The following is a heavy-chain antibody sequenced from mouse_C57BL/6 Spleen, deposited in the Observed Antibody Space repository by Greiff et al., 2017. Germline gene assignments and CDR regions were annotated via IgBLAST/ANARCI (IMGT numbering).Heavy chain of an antibody. CDR1: GYAFSSSW. CDR2: IYPGAGAT. CDR3: ARDEDYAMDY. Sequence: QVQLKESGPELVKPGASVKISCKASGYAFSSSWMNWVKQRPGKGLEWIGRIYPGAGATHYNGKFKGQATLTADNSSSTAYMQLSSLTSEDSAVYFCARDEDYAMDYWGKGTSVTVSS. V-gene: IGHV1-82*01. J-gene: IGHJ4*01.